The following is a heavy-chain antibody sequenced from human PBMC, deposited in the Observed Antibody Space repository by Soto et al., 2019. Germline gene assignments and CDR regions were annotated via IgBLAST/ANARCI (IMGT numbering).Heavy chain of an antibody. D-gene: IGHD1-26*01. Sequence: QVQLVQSETEVKKPGASVKVSCKASGYTFINYGISWVRQAPGQGLEWMGWISTYNGNTYYAQKFQGRVTMTTDTSTSTAYMELMSLISNDTAVYYCAIELGSGTYQRPDYWGQGSLVTVSS. V-gene: IGHV1-18*01. CDR1: GYTFINYG. J-gene: IGHJ4*02. CDR3: AIELGSGTYQRPDY. CDR2: ISTYNGNT.